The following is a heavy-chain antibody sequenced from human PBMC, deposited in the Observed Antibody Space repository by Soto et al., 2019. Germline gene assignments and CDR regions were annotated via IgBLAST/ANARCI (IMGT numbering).Heavy chain of an antibody. Sequence: ASVKVSGKASGYSFTNYGITWVRQAPGQGLEWMGWIGVFNGNTDYDQKFRDRVAMTTDTSTTTAYLELRSLTSDDTAVYYCARLEYGDLIYVDYWGQGTLVTVSS. CDR2: IGVFNGNT. CDR1: GYSFTNYG. J-gene: IGHJ4*02. CDR3: ARLEYGDLIYVDY. V-gene: IGHV1-18*01. D-gene: IGHD2-21*02.